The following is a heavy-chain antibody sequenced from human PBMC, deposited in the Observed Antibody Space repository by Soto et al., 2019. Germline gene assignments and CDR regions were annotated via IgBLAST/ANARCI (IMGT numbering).Heavy chain of an antibody. CDR3: ARDLKVAAAGTGYYYYGMDV. J-gene: IGHJ6*02. CDR1: GFNFSSYS. CDR2: ISRSSSNI. D-gene: IGHD6-13*01. Sequence: EVQLVESGGGLVKPGGSLRLSCAASGFNFSSYSMNWVRQAPGKGLGWVSSISRSSSNIYYVDSVKGRVTSSRDNAKNSLYLQMTSLRAEDTAVYYGARDLKVAAAGTGYYYYGMDVWGQGTTVTVSS. V-gene: IGHV3-21*01.